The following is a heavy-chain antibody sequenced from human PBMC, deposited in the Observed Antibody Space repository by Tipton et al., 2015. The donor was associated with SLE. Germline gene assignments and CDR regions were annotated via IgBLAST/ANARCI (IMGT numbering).Heavy chain of an antibody. J-gene: IGHJ3*02. CDR1: GGSISTYY. CDR2: IYHTGST. CDR3: ARDYYGSGFDAFDI. V-gene: IGHV4-59*01. D-gene: IGHD3-10*01. Sequence: TLSLTCTVSGGSISTYYWRWIRQPPKQGLEWIGWIYHTGSTDYNPSLKSRVTISVDTSKNQFSLRLSSVTAADTAVYYCARDYYGSGFDAFDIWGQGTMVTVSS.